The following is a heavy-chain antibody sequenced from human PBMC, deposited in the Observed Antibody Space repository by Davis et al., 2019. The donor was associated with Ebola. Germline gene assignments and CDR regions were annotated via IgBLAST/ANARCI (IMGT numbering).Heavy chain of an antibody. CDR3: AALIAAAEQKGIDY. CDR1: GGSISSYY. J-gene: IGHJ4*02. CDR2: IYYSGST. D-gene: IGHD6-13*01. V-gene: IGHV4-59*08. Sequence: MPSETLSLTCTVSGGSISSYYWSWIRQPPGKGLEWIGYIYYSGSTNYNPSLKSRVTISVDTSKNQFSLKLSSVTAADTAVYYCAALIAAAEQKGIDYWGQGTLVTVSS.